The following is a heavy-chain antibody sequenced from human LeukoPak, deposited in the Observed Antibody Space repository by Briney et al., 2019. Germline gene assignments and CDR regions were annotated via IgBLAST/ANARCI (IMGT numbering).Heavy chain of an antibody. J-gene: IGHJ4*02. V-gene: IGHV3-30*02. D-gene: IGHD5-18*01. Sequence: GGSLRLSCAASGFTFDDYAMHWVRQAPGKGLEWVAFIRYDGSNKYYADSVKGRFTISRDNSKNTLYLQMNSLRAEDTAVYYCAKDPQFLQLWFWQLDYWGQGTLVTVSS. CDR3: AKDPQFLQLWFWQLDY. CDR1: GFTFDDYA. CDR2: IRYDGSNK.